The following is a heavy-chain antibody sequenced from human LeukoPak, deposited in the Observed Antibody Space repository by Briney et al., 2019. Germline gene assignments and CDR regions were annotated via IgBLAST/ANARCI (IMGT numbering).Heavy chain of an antibody. CDR1: GYTFTGYF. J-gene: IGHJ5*02. D-gene: IGHD6-13*01. V-gene: IGHV1-2*02. CDR2: INPNTGGT. CDR3: ARDHGYSSSFFLPKNWFDP. Sequence: GASVKVSCTASGYTFTGYFMHWVRQAPGQGLEWMGWINPNTGGTNFAQKFQGRVTMTRDTSITTAYMELSRLRSDDTAVYYCARDHGYSSSFFLPKNWFDPWGQGTLVTVSS.